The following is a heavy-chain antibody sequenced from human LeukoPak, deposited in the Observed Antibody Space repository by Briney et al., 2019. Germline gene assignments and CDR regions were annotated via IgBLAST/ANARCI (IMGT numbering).Heavy chain of an antibody. V-gene: IGHV4-59*12. CDR3: ARRSKARGMVYFDY. Sequence: SETLSLTCTVSGGSISSYYWSWIRQPPGKGLEWIGYIYYSGSTNYNPSLKSRVTISVDTSKNQFSLKLSSVTAADTAVYYCARRSKARGMVYFDYWGQGTLVTVSS. D-gene: IGHD2-8*01. J-gene: IGHJ4*02. CDR1: GGSISSYY. CDR2: IYYSGST.